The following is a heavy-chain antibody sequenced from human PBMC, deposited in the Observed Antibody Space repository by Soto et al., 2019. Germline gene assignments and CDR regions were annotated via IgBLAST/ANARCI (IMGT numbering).Heavy chain of an antibody. D-gene: IGHD2-15*01. CDR3: ARHRTESYIVVVVAALFYMDV. Sequence: SETLSLTCTVSGGSISSSSYYWGWIRQPPGKGLEWIGSIYYSGSTYYNPSLKSRVTISVDTSKNQFSLKLSSVTAADTAVYYCARHRTESYIVVVVAALFYMDVWGKGTTVTVSS. CDR1: GGSISSSSYY. CDR2: IYYSGST. J-gene: IGHJ6*03. V-gene: IGHV4-39*01.